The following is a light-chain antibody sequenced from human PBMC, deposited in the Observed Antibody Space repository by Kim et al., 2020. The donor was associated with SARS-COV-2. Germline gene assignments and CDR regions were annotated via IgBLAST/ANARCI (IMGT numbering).Light chain of an antibody. J-gene: IGLJ1*01. V-gene: IGLV3-21*04. CDR2: YDS. Sequence: SYELTQPPSVSVAPGKMARITCGGNNIGSKSVHWYQQKPGQAPVLVIYYDSDRPSGIPERFSGSNSGNTATLTISRVEAGDEADYYCQVWDSSSDPYVFGTGTKVTVL. CDR3: QVWDSSSDPYV. CDR1: NIGSKS.